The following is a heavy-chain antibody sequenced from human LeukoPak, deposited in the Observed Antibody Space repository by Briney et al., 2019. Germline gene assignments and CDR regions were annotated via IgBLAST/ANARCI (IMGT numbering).Heavy chain of an antibody. D-gene: IGHD6-19*01. CDR1: GGSTSSSYY. V-gene: IGHV4-39*02. CDR3: ATDGKYYSSGDY. J-gene: IGHJ4*02. Sequence: SETLSLTCTVSGGSTSSSYYWGWIRQPTGKGLEWIGNIFYSGSTYYNPSLKSRVTISVDTSKNQFSLKLSSVTAADTAVYYCATDGKYYSSGDYWGQGTLVTVSS. CDR2: IFYSGST.